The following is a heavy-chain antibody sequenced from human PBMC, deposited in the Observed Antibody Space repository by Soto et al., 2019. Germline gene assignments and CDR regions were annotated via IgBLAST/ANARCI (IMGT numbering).Heavy chain of an antibody. V-gene: IGHV3-30*18. J-gene: IGHJ4*02. CDR1: GFTFSSYG. D-gene: IGHD3-22*01. CDR2: ISYDGSNK. CDR3: AKAGDSRGYYWVIDY. Sequence: ESGGGVVQPGRSLRLSCAASGFTFSSYGMHWVRQAPGKGLEWVAVISYDGSNKYYADSVKGRFTISRDNSKNTLYLQMNSLRAEDTAVYYCAKAGDSRGYYWVIDYWGQGTLVTVSS.